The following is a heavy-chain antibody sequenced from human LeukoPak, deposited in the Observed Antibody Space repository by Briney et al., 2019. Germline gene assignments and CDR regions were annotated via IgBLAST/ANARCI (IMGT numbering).Heavy chain of an antibody. CDR2: ISGSGGST. J-gene: IGHJ4*02. V-gene: IGHV3-23*01. CDR3: AKAEWELPSWTIFDY. CDR1: GFTFSSYA. Sequence: PGGSLRLSCAASGFTFSSYAMSWVRQAPGKGLEWVSAISGSGGSTYYADSVKGRFTISRDNSKNTLYLQMNSLRAEDTAVYYCAKAEWELPSWTIFDYWGQETLVTVSS. D-gene: IGHD1-26*01.